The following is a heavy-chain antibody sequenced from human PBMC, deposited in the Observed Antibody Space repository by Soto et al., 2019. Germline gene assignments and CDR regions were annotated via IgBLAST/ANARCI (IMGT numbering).Heavy chain of an antibody. J-gene: IGHJ4*02. CDR2: INPNGGRT. D-gene: IGHD3-10*01. Sequence: QVQLVQSGTEVKKPGASVKVSCKASGYTFTTHYMHWVRQAPGQGLEWMGIINPNGGRTTYARKFQGRVTMTSDTSTNTVYVELTSLRSEDTAVYYCARAGENYGSGTFSPPLRYYFNSWGQGTLVTVSS. V-gene: IGHV1-46*01. CDR1: GYTFTTHY. CDR3: ARAGENYGSGTFSPPLRYYFNS.